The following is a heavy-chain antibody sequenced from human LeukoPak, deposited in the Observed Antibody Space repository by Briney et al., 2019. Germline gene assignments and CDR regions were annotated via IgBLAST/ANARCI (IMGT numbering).Heavy chain of an antibody. Sequence: GGSLRLSCAASGFTFSSYAMSWVRQAPGKGLEWVSAISGSGGSTYYADSVKGRFTISRDNSKNTLYLQMNSLRAEDTAVYYCAKGKYSGYDTYYYYYMDVWGKGTTVTVSS. CDR3: AKGKYSGYDTYYYYYMDV. CDR1: GFTFSSYA. V-gene: IGHV3-23*01. CDR2: ISGSGGST. D-gene: IGHD5-12*01. J-gene: IGHJ6*03.